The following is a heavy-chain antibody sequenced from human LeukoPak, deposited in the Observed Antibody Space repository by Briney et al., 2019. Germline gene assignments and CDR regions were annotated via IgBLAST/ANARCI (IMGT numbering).Heavy chain of an antibody. Sequence: PSQTLSLTCAVSGGSISSGGYSWNWIRQPPGKGLEWIGYIYHSGTTYYNPSLKSRVTISVDRSKNQFSLKLSSVTAADTAVYYCARDQGSSWYWFDPWGQGTLVTVSS. D-gene: IGHD6-13*01. CDR1: GGSISSGGYS. CDR2: IYHSGTT. J-gene: IGHJ5*02. V-gene: IGHV4-30-2*01. CDR3: ARDQGSSWYWFDP.